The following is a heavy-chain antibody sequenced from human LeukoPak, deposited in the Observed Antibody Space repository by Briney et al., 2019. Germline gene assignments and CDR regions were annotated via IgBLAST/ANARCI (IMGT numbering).Heavy chain of an antibody. CDR1: GFTFSSYW. CDR2: INNDGSAS. V-gene: IGHV3-74*01. J-gene: IGHJ4*02. Sequence: GGSLRLSCAASGFTFSSYWMHWVRQAPGKGLVWVSRINNDGSASAYADSVKGRFTISRDNVKNTLYLQMNSLRVEDTAVYYCAKDGASAAVFDYWGQGTLVTVSS. CDR3: AKDGASAAVFDY. D-gene: IGHD6-25*01.